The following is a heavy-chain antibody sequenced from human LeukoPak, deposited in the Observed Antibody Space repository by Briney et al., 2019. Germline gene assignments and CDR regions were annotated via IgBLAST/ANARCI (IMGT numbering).Heavy chain of an antibody. CDR2: INHSGST. Sequence: SETLSLTCAVYGGSFSGYYWSWIRQPPGKGLEWIGEINHSGSTNYNPSLKSRVTISVDTSKNQFSLKLSSVTAADTAVYYCARGTRLNYYYYYYYMDAWGKGTTVTLFS. CDR1: GGSFSGYY. CDR3: ARGTRLNYYYYYYYMDA. D-gene: IGHD2-21*02. J-gene: IGHJ6*03. V-gene: IGHV4-34*01.